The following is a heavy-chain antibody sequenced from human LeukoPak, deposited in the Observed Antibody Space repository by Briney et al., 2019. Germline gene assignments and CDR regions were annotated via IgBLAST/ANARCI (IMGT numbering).Heavy chain of an antibody. CDR3: ARDGWGYLLDY. CDR1: GFTFSDYY. D-gene: IGHD3-22*01. Sequence: NSGGSLRLSCAASGFTFSDYYMSWIRQAPGKGLEWVSYISRNGSTMYYVDSVKGRFTISRDNAKNSLYLQMSSLRVEDTAVYYCARDGWGYLLDYWGQGILVTVSS. J-gene: IGHJ4*02. CDR2: ISRNGSTM. V-gene: IGHV3-11*01.